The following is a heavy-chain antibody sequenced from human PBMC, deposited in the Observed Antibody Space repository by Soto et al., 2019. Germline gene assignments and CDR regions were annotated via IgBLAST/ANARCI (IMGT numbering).Heavy chain of an antibody. V-gene: IGHV4-39*01. D-gene: IGHD2-2*01. CDR1: GGSISSSSYY. CDR3: ARLQYRLLSGRGYNWFDP. Sequence: SETLSLTCTVSGGSISSSSYYWGWIRQPPGKGLEWIGSIYYSGSTYYNPSLKSRVTISVDTSKNQFSLKLSSVTAADTAVYYCARLQYRLLSGRGYNWFDPWGQGTLVTVSS. CDR2: IYYSGST. J-gene: IGHJ5*02.